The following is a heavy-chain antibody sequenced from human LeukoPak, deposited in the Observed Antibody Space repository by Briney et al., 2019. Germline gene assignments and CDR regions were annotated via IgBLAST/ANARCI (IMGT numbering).Heavy chain of an antibody. V-gene: IGHV3-33*08. Sequence: GGSLRLSCAASGFTFSSYCMHWVRQSPGKGLEWVAVIWYDGSNKYYADSVKGRFTISRDNSKNTLYLQMNSLRAEDTAVYYCARDRADFGDLEPFDYWGQGTLVTVSS. CDR2: IWYDGSNK. D-gene: IGHD3-16*01. CDR3: ARDRADFGDLEPFDY. J-gene: IGHJ4*02. CDR1: GFTFSSYC.